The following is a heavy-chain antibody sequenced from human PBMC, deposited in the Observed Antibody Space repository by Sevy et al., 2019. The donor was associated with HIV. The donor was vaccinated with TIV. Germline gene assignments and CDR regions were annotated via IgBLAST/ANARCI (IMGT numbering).Heavy chain of an antibody. CDR1: GFTFSSYW. CDR2: IKQGGTEK. Sequence: GGSLRLSCAASGFTFSSYWMSWVRQAPGNGLEWVANIKQGGTEKYYVDSVKGRFTISRDNAKNSLYLQMNSLRAEDTAVYYCARGYCSGGSCYYYYYGMDVSGQGTTVTVSS. J-gene: IGHJ6*02. V-gene: IGHV3-7*01. CDR3: ARGYCSGGSCYYYYYGMDV. D-gene: IGHD2-15*01.